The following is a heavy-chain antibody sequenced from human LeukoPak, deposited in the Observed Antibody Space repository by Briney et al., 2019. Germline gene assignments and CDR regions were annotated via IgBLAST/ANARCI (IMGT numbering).Heavy chain of an antibody. CDR1: GFTFSSYG. V-gene: IGHV3-23*01. D-gene: IGHD3-9*01. CDR3: AKLYDILTGYDAFDI. Sequence: QSGGSLRLSCAASGFTFSSYGMSWVRQAPGKGLEWVSAISGSGGSTYYADSVKGRFTISRDNSKNTLYLQMNSLRAEDTAVYYCAKLYDILTGYDAFDIWGQGTMVTVSS. J-gene: IGHJ3*02. CDR2: ISGSGGST.